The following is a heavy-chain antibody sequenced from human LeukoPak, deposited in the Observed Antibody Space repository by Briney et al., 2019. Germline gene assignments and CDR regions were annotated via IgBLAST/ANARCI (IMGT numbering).Heavy chain of an antibody. CDR2: IYPGDSDT. V-gene: IGHV5-51*01. D-gene: IGHD3-10*01. CDR3: AIYYYYGSGSYYPRFDY. CDR1: GYSFTSYW. J-gene: IGHJ4*02. Sequence: HGESLKISCKGSGYSFTSYWIGWVRQMPGKGLEWMGIIYPGDSDTRYSPSFQGQVTISADKSISTAYLQWSSLKALDTAMYYCAIYYYYGSGSYYPRFDYWGQGTLVTVSS.